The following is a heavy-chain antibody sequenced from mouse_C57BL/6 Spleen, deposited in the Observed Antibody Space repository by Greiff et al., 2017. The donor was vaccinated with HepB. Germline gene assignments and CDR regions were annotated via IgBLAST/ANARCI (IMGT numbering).Heavy chain of an antibody. V-gene: IGHV1-15*01. Sequence: QVQLQQSGAELVRPGASVTLSCKASGYTFTDYEMHWVKQTPVHGLEWIGAIDPETGGTAYNQKFKGKAILTADKSSSTAYMELRSLTSEDSAVYYCTRPDYYGSSSLAYWGQGTTLTVSS. CDR1: GYTFTDYE. J-gene: IGHJ2*01. CDR2: IDPETGGT. CDR3: TRPDYYGSSSLAY. D-gene: IGHD1-1*01.